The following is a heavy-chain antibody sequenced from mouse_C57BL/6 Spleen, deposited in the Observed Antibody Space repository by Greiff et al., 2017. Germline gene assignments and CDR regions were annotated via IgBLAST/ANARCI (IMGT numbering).Heavy chain of an antibody. CDR1: GFTFSSYA. J-gene: IGHJ2*01. V-gene: IGHV5-9-1*02. D-gene: IGHD3-3*01. CDR2: ISSGGDYI. Sequence: EVKVVESGEGLVKPGGSLKLSCAASGFTFSSYAMSWVRQTPEKRLEWVAYISSGGDYIYYADTVKGRFTISRDNARNTLYLQMSSLKSEDAAMYYCTRDGQDYWGQGTTLTVSS. CDR3: TRDGQDY.